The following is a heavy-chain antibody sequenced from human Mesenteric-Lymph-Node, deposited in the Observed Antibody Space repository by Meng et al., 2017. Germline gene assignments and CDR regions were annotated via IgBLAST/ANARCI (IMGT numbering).Heavy chain of an antibody. V-gene: IGHV4-4*02. CDR2: IHHSGST. CDR3: AREEGGPLDR. Sequence: QVQLLEQGPGVVKTSGTLSLTCDVSGGFISNNNWWSWVRQPPGKGLEWIGEIHHSGSTSYNPSLKSRVTISVDRSKNQFSLKLTSVTAADTAVYFCAREEGGPLDRWGQGTLVTVSS. CDR1: GGFISNNNW. J-gene: IGHJ5*02. D-gene: IGHD3-16*01.